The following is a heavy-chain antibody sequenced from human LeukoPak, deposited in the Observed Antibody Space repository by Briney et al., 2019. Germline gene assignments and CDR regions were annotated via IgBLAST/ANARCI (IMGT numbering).Heavy chain of an antibody. J-gene: IGHJ2*01. CDR2: SYYSGST. V-gene: IGHV4-39*07. D-gene: IGHD3-22*01. CDR3: ARSRDSSGYYYPWYFDL. Sequence: SETLSLTCAVSGGSISSSSYYWGWIRQPPGKGLEWIGTSYYSGSTYYNPSLKSRVTISVDTSKNQFSLKLSSVTAADTAVYYCARSRDSSGYYYPWYFDLWGRGTLVTVSS. CDR1: GGSISSSSYY.